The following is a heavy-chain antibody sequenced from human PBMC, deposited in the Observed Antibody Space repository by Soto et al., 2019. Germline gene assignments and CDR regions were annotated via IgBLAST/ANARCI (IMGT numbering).Heavy chain of an antibody. J-gene: IGHJ6*03. Sequence: PGGSLRLSCAASGFTFSSYSMNWVRQAPGKGLEWVSSISNNRSYKYYADSVKGRFTISRDNSKNTLYLQMNSLRAEDTAVYYCAKVGTSAGYYYMDVWGKGTTVTVSS. CDR2: ISNNRSYK. V-gene: IGHV3-21*01. CDR1: GFTFSSYS. CDR3: AKVGTSAGYYYMDV. D-gene: IGHD3-10*01.